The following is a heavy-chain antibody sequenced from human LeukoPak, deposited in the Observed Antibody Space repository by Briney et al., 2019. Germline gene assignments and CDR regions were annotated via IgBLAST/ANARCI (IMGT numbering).Heavy chain of an antibody. V-gene: IGHV4-38-2*02. J-gene: IGHJ4*02. CDR3: VRDLVVYGNIDY. CDR1: GYSISSGYY. Sequence: SETLPLTCTISGYSISSGYYWGWVRQSPGKGMEWIGTIYHSGTTYYNPSIKSRLSISMGTSKNQFSLKLTSVTAADTAVYFCVRDLVVYGNIDYWGQGTLVTVSS. D-gene: IGHD2-8*02. CDR2: IYHSGTT.